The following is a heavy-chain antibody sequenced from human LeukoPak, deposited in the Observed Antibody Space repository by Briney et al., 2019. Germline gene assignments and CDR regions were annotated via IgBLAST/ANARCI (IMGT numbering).Heavy chain of an antibody. CDR2: ISSSSSTI. CDR3: ARDRGDQGPYYYYYMDV. V-gene: IGHV3-48*01. D-gene: IGHD2-2*01. CDR1: GFTFSDYW. J-gene: IGHJ6*03. Sequence: GGSLRLSCVASGFTFSDYWMTWVRQAPGKGLEWVSYISSSSSTIYYADSVKGRFTISRDNAKNSLYLQMNSLRAEDTAVYYCARDRGDQGPYYYYYMDVWGKGTTVTVSS.